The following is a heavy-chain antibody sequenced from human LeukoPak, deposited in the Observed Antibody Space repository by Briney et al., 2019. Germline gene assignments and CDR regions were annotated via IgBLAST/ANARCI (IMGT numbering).Heavy chain of an antibody. CDR3: AREAEPTRPKENYYDSSGYHASDY. J-gene: IGHJ4*02. Sequence: GGSLRLSCAASGFTFSSYSMNWVRQAPGKGLEWVSSISSSSSYIYYADSVKGRFTISRDNAKNSLYLQMNSLRAEDTAVYYCAREAEPTRPKENYYDSSGYHASDYWGQGTLVTVSS. V-gene: IGHV3-21*01. CDR2: ISSSSSYI. CDR1: GFTFSSYS. D-gene: IGHD3-22*01.